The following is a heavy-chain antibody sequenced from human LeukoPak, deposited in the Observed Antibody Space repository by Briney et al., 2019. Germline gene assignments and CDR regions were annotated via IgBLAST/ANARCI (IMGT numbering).Heavy chain of an antibody. CDR2: IYDSGST. CDR3: ARDLGRDYGDYVFDP. Sequence: KTSETLSLTCTVSGGSVSSGSYYWSWIRQPPGKGLEWIGYIYDSGSTNYNPSLKNRVTISVDTSKNQFSLKLSSVTAADTALYYCARDLGRDYGDYVFDPWGQGTLVIVSS. CDR1: GGSVSSGSYY. J-gene: IGHJ5*02. D-gene: IGHD4-17*01. V-gene: IGHV4-61*01.